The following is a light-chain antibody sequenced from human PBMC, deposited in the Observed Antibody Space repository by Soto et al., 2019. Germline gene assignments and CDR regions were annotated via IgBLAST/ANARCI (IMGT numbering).Light chain of an antibody. J-gene: IGKJ2*03. CDR1: QDISRW. CDR2: DAS. V-gene: IGKV1-5*01. CDR3: QQYNAYYS. Sequence: IQMSPSPPTLPASAGDRVPITCRASQDISRWLAWYQQKPGKAPVLLIYDASTLQGGVPSRFSGTGSGTEFTLTISSLQPEDFATYYCQQYNAYYSFGQGTKVDIK.